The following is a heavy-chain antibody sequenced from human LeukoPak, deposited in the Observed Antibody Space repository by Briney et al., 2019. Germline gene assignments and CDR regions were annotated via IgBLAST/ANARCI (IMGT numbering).Heavy chain of an antibody. CDR3: AKDSRSSWSYYYYYYGMDV. J-gene: IGHJ6*02. D-gene: IGHD6-13*01. CDR1: GFTFSSYG. Sequence: QPGRSLRLSCAASGFTFSSYGMHWVRQAPGKGLEWVAVISYDGSNKYYADSVKGRFTISRDNSKNTLYLQMNSLRAEDTAVYYCAKDSRSSWSYYYYYYGMDVWGQGTTVTVSS. V-gene: IGHV3-30*18. CDR2: ISYDGSNK.